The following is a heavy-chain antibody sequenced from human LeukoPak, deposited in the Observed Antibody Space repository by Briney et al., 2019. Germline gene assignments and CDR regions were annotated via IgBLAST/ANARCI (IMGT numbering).Heavy chain of an antibody. CDR2: ISSTGITT. CDR1: GFTFSSYE. Sequence: GGSLRLSCGASGFTFSSYEMNWVRQAPGKGLEWVSYISSTGITTYYADSVKGRFTISRENAKNSLYLQMNSLRAGDTAVYYCARATSGLDYWGQGTLVTVSS. CDR3: ARATSGLDY. D-gene: IGHD5-12*01. J-gene: IGHJ4*02. V-gene: IGHV3-48*03.